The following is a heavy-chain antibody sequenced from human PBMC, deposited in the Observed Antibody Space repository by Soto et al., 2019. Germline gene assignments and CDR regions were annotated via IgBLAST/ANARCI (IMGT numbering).Heavy chain of an antibody. D-gene: IGHD6-13*01. V-gene: IGHV1-24*01. Sequence: GASVKVSCKVSGYTLTELSMHWVRQAPGKGLEWMGGFDPEDGETIYAQKFQGRVTMTEDTSTDTAYMELSSLRSEDTAVYYCATDRGSSSWSINWFDPWGQGTLVTVS. CDR3: ATDRGSSSWSINWFDP. CDR1: GYTLTELS. J-gene: IGHJ5*02. CDR2: FDPEDGET.